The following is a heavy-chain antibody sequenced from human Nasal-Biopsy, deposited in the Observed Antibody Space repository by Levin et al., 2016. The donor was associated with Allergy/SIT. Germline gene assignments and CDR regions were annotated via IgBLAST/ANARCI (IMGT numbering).Heavy chain of an antibody. CDR1: GLTFSSHS. J-gene: IGHJ6*02. Sequence: GESLKISCAASGLTFSSHSMNWVRQAPGGGLEWVANINQDGSEKYYVDSVKGRFTISRDNAKNSLYLQMNSLRADDTAVYYCARVRGTYYYTMDVWGQGATVTVSS. CDR2: INQDGSEK. CDR3: ARVRGTYYYTMDV. D-gene: IGHD3-16*01. V-gene: IGHV3-7*05.